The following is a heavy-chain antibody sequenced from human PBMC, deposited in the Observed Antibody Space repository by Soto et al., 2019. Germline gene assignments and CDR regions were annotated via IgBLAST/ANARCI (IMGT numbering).Heavy chain of an antibody. CDR1: GYSFAGYW. D-gene: IGHD3-3*01. V-gene: IGHV5-10-1*04. CDR2: IDPSDPQT. Sequence: GESLKISCKGSGYSFAGYWITWVRQKPGKGLEWMGRIDPSDPQTYYSPSIQGQVTISADKSISTAYLQWSSLKASDTAMYYCARMEGLLPVNWFDPWGQGTLVTVSS. J-gene: IGHJ5*02. CDR3: ARMEGLLPVNWFDP.